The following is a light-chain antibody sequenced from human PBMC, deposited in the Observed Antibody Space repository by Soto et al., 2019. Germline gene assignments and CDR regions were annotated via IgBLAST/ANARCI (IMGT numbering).Light chain of an antibody. CDR3: QQRHMWPIT. V-gene: IGKV3-11*01. Sequence: EIVVTQSASALSVSPGERATLSCRASQSFRGLLAWYQQKPGQAPRLLIYDAYNRATGIPPRFSGSGSGTDFTLTISSLEPEESAVYYCQQRHMWPITFGQGTRLEIK. CDR2: DAY. J-gene: IGKJ5*01. CDR1: QSFRGL.